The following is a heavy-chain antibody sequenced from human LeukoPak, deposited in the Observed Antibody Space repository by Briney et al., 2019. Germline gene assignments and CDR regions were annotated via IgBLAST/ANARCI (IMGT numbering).Heavy chain of an antibody. Sequence: GRSLRLSCAASGFFFSTFGMSWVRQAPGKGLEWVSAISVGGGNTYYADSVKGRFTISRDNSRDTLYLQMNSLRAEDTAVYYCAKDHGGYGSFDYWGQGTLVTVSS. CDR1: GFFFSTFG. V-gene: IGHV3-23*01. CDR3: AKDHGGYGSFDY. J-gene: IGHJ4*02. CDR2: ISVGGGNT. D-gene: IGHD3-10*01.